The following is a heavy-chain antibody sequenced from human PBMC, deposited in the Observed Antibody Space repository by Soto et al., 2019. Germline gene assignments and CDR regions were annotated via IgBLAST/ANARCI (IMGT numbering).Heavy chain of an antibody. J-gene: IGHJ6*02. V-gene: IGHV3-23*01. CDR2: ISGSGGST. Sequence: GGPLRLSSAASEFTFSSHAMRRISKTPGKGLKWVSAISGSGGSTYYADSVKGRFTISRDNSKNTLYLQMNSLRAEDTAVYYCAKEGFGGSGWTSHYYYGMDVWGQGTTVTVSS. D-gene: IGHD6-19*01. CDR1: EFTFSSHA. CDR3: AKEGFGGSGWTSHYYYGMDV.